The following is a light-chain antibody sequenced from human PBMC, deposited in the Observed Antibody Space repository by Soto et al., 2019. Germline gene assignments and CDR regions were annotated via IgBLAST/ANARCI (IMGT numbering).Light chain of an antibody. CDR2: GNS. J-gene: IGLJ2*01. CDR1: SSNIGAGYD. V-gene: IGLV1-40*01. Sequence: VLTQPPSVSGAPGQRVTISCTGSSSNIGAGYDVHWYQQLPGTAPKLLIFGNSNRPSGVPDRFSGSKSGTSASLAITGLQPEDEADYYCQSYDSSLSGSVFGGGTKLTVL. CDR3: QSYDSSLSGSV.